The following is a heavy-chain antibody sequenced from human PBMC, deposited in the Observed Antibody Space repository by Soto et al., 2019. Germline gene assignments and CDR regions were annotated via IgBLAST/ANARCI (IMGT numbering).Heavy chain of an antibody. D-gene: IGHD5-12*01. Sequence: KASETLSLTCNVSGGSISNYYWSWIRQPPGKGLENIGYIYYSGSTNYNPSLKSRVTISVDRSKNQFSLKLSSVTAADTAVYYCAGSQEMATIXLDYWGQGTLVTVSS. CDR1: GGSISNYY. J-gene: IGHJ4*02. CDR3: AGSQEMATIXLDY. CDR2: IYYSGST. V-gene: IGHV4-59*12.